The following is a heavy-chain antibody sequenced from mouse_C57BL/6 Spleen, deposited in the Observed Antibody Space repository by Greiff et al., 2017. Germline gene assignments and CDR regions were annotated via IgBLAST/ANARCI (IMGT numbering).Heavy chain of an antibody. D-gene: IGHD1-1*01. Sequence: VKLQQPGAELVMPGASVKLSCKASGYTFTSYWMHWVKQRPGQGLEWIGEIDPSDSYTNYNQKFKGKSTLTVDKSSSTAYMQLSSLTSEDSAVYYCARSDYYGSSYAFAYWGQGTLVTVSA. V-gene: IGHV1-69*01. J-gene: IGHJ3*01. CDR3: ARSDYYGSSYAFAY. CDR2: IDPSDSYT. CDR1: GYTFTSYW.